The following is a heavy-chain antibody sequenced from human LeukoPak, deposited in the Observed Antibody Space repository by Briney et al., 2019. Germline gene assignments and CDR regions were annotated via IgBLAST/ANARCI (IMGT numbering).Heavy chain of an antibody. Sequence: SETLSLTCTVSGGSIGTYYWSWIRQPAGKGLEWIGRIYTTGSANYNPSLKSRVTMSLDTSKNQFSLKLSSVTAADTAVYYCARDRPNWSLLWGQGALVTVSS. CDR3: ARDRPNWSLL. J-gene: IGHJ4*02. D-gene: IGHD1-20*01. V-gene: IGHV4-4*07. CDR2: IYTTGSA. CDR1: GGSIGTYY.